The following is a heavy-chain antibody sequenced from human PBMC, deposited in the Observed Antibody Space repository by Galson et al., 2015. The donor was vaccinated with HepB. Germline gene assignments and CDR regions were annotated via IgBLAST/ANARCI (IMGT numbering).Heavy chain of an antibody. CDR2: IWHDGSNQ. D-gene: IGHD5-18*01. Sequence: SLRLSCAASGFIFSRHGIHWVRQAPGKGLECVAMIWHDGSNQLYADSVKGRFTISRDNSKNTLYLQMNSLRAEDTAVYYCVRESLMAMVTFDLWGRRTLVTVSS. CDR1: GFIFSRHG. J-gene: IGHJ4*02. V-gene: IGHV3-33*01. CDR3: VRESLMAMVTFDL.